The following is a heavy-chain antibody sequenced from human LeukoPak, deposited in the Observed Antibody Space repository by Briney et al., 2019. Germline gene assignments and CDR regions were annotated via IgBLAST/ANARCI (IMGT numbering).Heavy chain of an antibody. D-gene: IGHD6-19*01. CDR2: ISIRARAI. J-gene: IGHJ3*02. CDR3: ARELAGAYAFVI. CDR1: GFSFSDYH. V-gene: IGHV3-11*01. Sequence: GGSLRLSCAASGFSFSDYHMSWIRQTPGKGLEWISYISIRARAIYYADSVKGRFTISRDNAKNSLFLQMSSLKADDTAVYFCARELAGAYAFVIWGQGTMVSVCS.